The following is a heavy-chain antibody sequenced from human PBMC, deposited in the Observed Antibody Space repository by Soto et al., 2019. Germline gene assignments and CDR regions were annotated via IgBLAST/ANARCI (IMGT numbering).Heavy chain of an antibody. J-gene: IGHJ5*02. D-gene: IGHD3-9*01. CDR3: ARLTQLRYFDWLLSDNWFDP. V-gene: IGHV4-59*08. CDR2: IYYSGST. Sequence: SETLSLTCTVSGDSISSYYWSWIRQPPGKGLEWIGYIYYSGSTNYNPSLKSRVTISVDTSKNQFSLKLSSVTAADTAVYYCARLTQLRYFDWLLSDNWFDPWGQGTLVTVSS. CDR1: GDSISSYY.